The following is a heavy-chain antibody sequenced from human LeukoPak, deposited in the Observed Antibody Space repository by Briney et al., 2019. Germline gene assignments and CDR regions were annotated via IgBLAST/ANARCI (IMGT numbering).Heavy chain of an antibody. Sequence: SETLSLTCAVYGGSFSGYYWSWIRQPPGKGLEWIGEINHSGSTNYNPSLKSRVTISVDTSKNQFSLKLSSVTAADTAVYYCARGVIVVVVAATRYNWFDPWGRGTLVTVSS. D-gene: IGHD2-15*01. J-gene: IGHJ5*02. CDR2: INHSGST. CDR3: ARGVIVVVVAATRYNWFDP. V-gene: IGHV4-34*01. CDR1: GGSFSGYY.